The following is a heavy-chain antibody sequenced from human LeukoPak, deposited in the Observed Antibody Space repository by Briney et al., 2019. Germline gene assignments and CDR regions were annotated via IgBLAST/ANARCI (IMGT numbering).Heavy chain of an antibody. CDR1: GGSISSYY. Sequence: PSETLSLTCTVSGGSISSYYWSWIRQPPGKGLGWIGYIYYSGSTNYNPSLKSRVTISVDTSKNQFSLKLSSVTAADTAVYYCARDRVVVVPAALYYYGMDVWGQGTTVTVSS. V-gene: IGHV4-59*01. CDR2: IYYSGST. CDR3: ARDRVVVVPAALYYYGMDV. J-gene: IGHJ6*02. D-gene: IGHD2-2*01.